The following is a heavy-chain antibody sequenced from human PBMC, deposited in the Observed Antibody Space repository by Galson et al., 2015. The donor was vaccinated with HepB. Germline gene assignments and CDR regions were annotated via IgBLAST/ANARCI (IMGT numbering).Heavy chain of an antibody. V-gene: IGHV1-3*01. CDR2: INAGNGNT. CDR1: GYTFTSYA. CDR3: ARVYYDSSGYYYPFDY. J-gene: IGHJ4*02. D-gene: IGHD3-22*01. Sequence: SVKVSCKASGYTFTSYAMHWVRQAPGQRLEWMGWINAGNGNTKYSQKFQGRVTITRDTSASTAYMELSSLRSEDTAVYYCARVYYDSSGYYYPFDYWGQGTLVTVSS.